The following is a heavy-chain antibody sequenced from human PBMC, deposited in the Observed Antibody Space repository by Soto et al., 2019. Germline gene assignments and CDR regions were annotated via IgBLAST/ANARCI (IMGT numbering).Heavy chain of an antibody. CDR1: GFTFSDYY. V-gene: IGHV3-11*06. Sequence: QVQLVASGGGLVKPGGSLRLSCAASGFTFSDYYMTWIRQAPGRGLEWVSYISSSGTYTNYADSVKGRFTISRDNDKNSLYLQMNSLRAEDTAVYYCARTATSRTNWFDPWGQGTLVTVSS. J-gene: IGHJ5*02. CDR2: ISSSGTYT. CDR3: ARTATSRTNWFDP. D-gene: IGHD5-12*01.